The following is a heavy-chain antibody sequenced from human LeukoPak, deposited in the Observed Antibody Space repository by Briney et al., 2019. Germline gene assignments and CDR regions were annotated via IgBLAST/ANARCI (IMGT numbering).Heavy chain of an antibody. CDR2: INPNTGGT. D-gene: IGHD2-8*01. CDR3: ARDLAYAHAVDI. V-gene: IGHV1-2*02. Sequence: ASVKVSCKASGYTFTGYYMNRVRQAPGQGLEWVGWINPNTGGTNYAQKFQGRVTMARDTSITTAYMELSSLRSDDTAVYYCARDLAYAHAVDIWGQGTMVTVSS. CDR1: GYTFTGYY. J-gene: IGHJ3*02.